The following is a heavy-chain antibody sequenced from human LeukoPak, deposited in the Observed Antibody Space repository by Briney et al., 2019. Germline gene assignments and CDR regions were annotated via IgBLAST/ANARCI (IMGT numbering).Heavy chain of an antibody. CDR2: ISSYNGYT. V-gene: IGHV1-18*01. CDR1: GYSFTNYG. J-gene: IGHJ3*02. Sequence: ASLKVSCMASGYSFTNYGITWVRQAPGQGPEWMGWISSYNGYTKYAQKFQGRVTMTTDRFTNTAYVELRGLRSEDTAVYYCARERGSGSYEGLDAFDIWGQGTMVTVSS. CDR3: ARERGSGSYEGLDAFDI. D-gene: IGHD1-26*01.